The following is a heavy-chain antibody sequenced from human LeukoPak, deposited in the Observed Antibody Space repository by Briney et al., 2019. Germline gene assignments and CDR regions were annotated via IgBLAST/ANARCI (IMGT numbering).Heavy chain of an antibody. D-gene: IGHD3-22*01. V-gene: IGHV1-18*01. Sequence: GASVNVSCKASGYTFISYGINWVRQAPGQGLEWMGWISAYSGNTNYAQKLQGRVTMTTDTSTSTAYMELRSLRSDDTAVYYCARERDYYDSSGYPSPGAFDIWGQGTMVTVSS. CDR1: GYTFISYG. CDR2: ISAYSGNT. CDR3: ARERDYYDSSGYPSPGAFDI. J-gene: IGHJ3*02.